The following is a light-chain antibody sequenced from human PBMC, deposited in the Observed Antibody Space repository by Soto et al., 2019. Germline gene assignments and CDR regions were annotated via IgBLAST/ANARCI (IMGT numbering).Light chain of an antibody. J-gene: IGLJ1*01. V-gene: IGLV1-40*01. CDR3: QSYDSSLSGYYV. CDR1: SSNIGAGYD. Sequence: QSLLTQPPSVSGAPGQGVTISCTGSSSNIGAGYDVHWYQQLPGTAPKLLIYGNSNRPSGVPDRFSGSKSGTSASLAITGLQAEDEADYYCQSYDSSLSGYYVFGTGTKVTVL. CDR2: GNS.